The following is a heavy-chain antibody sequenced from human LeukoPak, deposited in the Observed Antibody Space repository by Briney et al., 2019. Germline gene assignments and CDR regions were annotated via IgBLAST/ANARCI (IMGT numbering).Heavy chain of an antibody. CDR1: GGSISSGGYY. CDR2: IYYSGST. V-gene: IGHV4-31*03. J-gene: IGHJ4*02. D-gene: IGHD2-15*01. CDR3: ARADCSGGSCSLTYYFDY. Sequence: SEALSLTCTVSGGSISSGGYYWSWIRQHPGKGLEWIGYIYYSGSTYYNPSLKGRVTISVDTSKNQFSLKLSSVTAADTAVYYCARADCSGGSCSLTYYFDYWGREPWSPSP.